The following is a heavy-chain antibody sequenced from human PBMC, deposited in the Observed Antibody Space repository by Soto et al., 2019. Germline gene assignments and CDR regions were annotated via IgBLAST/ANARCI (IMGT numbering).Heavy chain of an antibody. CDR2: IDPSDSYT. J-gene: IGHJ4*02. V-gene: IGHV5-10-1*01. CDR1: GYSFTSYC. D-gene: IGHD6-13*01. Sequence: GESLKISCKGSGYSFTSYCISWVRQMPGKGLEWMGRIDPSDSYTNYSPSFQGHVTISADKSISTAYLQWSSLKASDTAMYYCARYEQPTVPLDYWGQGTQVTVSS. CDR3: ARYEQPTVPLDY.